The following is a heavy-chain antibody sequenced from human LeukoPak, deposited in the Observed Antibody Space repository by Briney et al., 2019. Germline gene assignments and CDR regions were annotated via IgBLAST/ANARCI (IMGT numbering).Heavy chain of an antibody. CDR1: GGSISSSSYY. J-gene: IGHJ4*02. CDR3: ARDTPMLNYFDY. D-gene: IGHD5-18*01. Sequence: SETLSLTCTVSGGSISSSSYYWGWIRQPPGKGLEWLGTIYHTGSTYYNPSLKSRVTISVDTSKNQFSLKLSSVTAADTAVYYCARDTPMLNYFDYWGQGTLVTVSS. CDR2: IYHTGST. V-gene: IGHV4-39*07.